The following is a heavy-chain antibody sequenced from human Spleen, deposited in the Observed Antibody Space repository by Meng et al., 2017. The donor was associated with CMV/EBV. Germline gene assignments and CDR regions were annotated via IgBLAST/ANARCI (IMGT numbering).Heavy chain of an antibody. D-gene: IGHD2-2*01. J-gene: IGHJ6*02. CDR2: ISAYNGNT. CDR3: ARGPRYCSSTSCYSSVYYYYGMDV. V-gene: IGHV1-18*01. CDR1: GYTFTSYG. Sequence: ASVKVSCKASGYTFTSYGISWVRQAPGQGLEWMGWISAYNGNTNYAQKLQGRVTMTTDTSTSTAYMELRSLRSDDTAVYYCARGPRYCSSTSCYSSVYYYYGMDVWGQGTTVTVSS.